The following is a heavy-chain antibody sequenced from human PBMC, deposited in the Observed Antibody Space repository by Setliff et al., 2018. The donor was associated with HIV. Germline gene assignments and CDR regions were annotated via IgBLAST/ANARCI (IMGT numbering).Heavy chain of an antibody. Sequence: ASVKVSCKTSGYTFTTYYMHWVRQAPGQGLEWMGIIHPSGGTTTYAQKFQGRVTMTRDTSTSTVYLELSSLRSEDTAVYYCAREVSTIGARRGAYDPWGQGTLVTVSS. J-gene: IGHJ5*02. V-gene: IGHV1-46*01. CDR1: GYTFTTYY. CDR2: IHPSGGTT. CDR3: AREVSTIGARRGAYDP. D-gene: IGHD2-8*01.